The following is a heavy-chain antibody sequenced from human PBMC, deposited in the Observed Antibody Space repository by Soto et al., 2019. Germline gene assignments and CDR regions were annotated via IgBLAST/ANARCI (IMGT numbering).Heavy chain of an antibody. D-gene: IGHD2-21*02. J-gene: IGHJ6*02. V-gene: IGHV2-5*02. Sequence: QITLKESGPTLVKPTQTLTLTCTFSAFSLSTGGVGVGWIRQPPGKALEWLAVIYWDDDKRYSPSLRSRLTITKDTSKNQVVLTMTNMDPVDTATYYCIQSRCGGDCLQSYACYYYYGMDVWGQGTTVTVSS. CDR1: AFSLSTGGVG. CDR2: IYWDDDK. CDR3: IQSRCGGDCLQSYACYYYYGMDV.